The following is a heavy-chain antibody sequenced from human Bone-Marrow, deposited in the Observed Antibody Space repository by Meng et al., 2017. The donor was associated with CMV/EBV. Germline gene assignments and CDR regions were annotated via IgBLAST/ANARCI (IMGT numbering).Heavy chain of an antibody. CDR2: ISAYNGNT. D-gene: IGHD3-22*01. CDR3: ARDFVYYDSSGYYSP. V-gene: IGHV1-18*01. J-gene: IGHJ5*02. CDR1: GYTFTSYG. Sequence: SGYTFTSYGISWVRQAPGQGLEWMGWISAYNGNTNYAQKLQGRVTMTTDTSTSTAYMELRSLRSDDTAVYYCARDFVYYDSSGYYSPWGRGTLVTVSS.